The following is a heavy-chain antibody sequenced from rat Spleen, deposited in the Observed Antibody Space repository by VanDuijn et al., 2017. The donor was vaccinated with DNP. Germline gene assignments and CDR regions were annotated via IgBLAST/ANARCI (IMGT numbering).Heavy chain of an antibody. CDR2: STYEGIRA. V-gene: IGHV5S10*01. Sequence: EVQLVESGGGLVQPGRSLKLSCAASGFTFSDYNLAWVRQTPKKGLEWVATSTYEGIRAFYRDSVKGRFTVSRDNATSTLYLQMDSLRSEDTATYDCATRGLGAMDAWCQGTAVTVSA. D-gene: IGHD5-1*01. J-gene: IGHJ4*01. CDR3: ATRGLGAMDA. CDR1: GFTFSDYN.